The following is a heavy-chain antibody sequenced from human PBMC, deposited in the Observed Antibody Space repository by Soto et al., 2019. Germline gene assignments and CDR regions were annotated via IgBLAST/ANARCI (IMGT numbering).Heavy chain of an antibody. CDR1: GGTFSSYT. CDR2: IIPILGIA. D-gene: IGHD3-22*01. CDR3: ATVGGDDSSGYYYNDDAFDI. V-gene: IGHV1-69*02. Sequence: QVQLVQSGAAVKKPGSSVKVSCKASGGTFSSYTISWVRQAPGQGLEWMGRIIPILGIANYAQKFQGRVTITADKSTSTAYMELSSRRSGDTAVYYCATVGGDDSSGYYYNDDAFDIWGKGTIVSVSS. J-gene: IGHJ3*02.